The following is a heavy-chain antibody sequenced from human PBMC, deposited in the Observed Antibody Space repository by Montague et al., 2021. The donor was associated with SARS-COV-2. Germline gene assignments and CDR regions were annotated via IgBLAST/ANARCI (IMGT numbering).Heavy chain of an antibody. D-gene: IGHD2-2*02. Sequence: SETLSLTCAVSGGSFTSNYWSRIRQPPGKGMEWIGEISKSGNTKYSPSLQSRVPISLDTSRNQFSLKVSSGTATDTAIYYCARLGDGIVPSPILGLGPYYSYYYIDVWGKGTTVTVSS. J-gene: IGHJ6*03. V-gene: IGHV4-34*01. CDR2: ISKSGNT. CDR1: GGSFTSNY. CDR3: ARLGDGIVPSPILGLGPYYSYYYIDV.